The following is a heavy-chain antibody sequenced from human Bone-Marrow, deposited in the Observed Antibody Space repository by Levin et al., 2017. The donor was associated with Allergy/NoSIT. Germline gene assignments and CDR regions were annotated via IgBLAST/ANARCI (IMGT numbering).Heavy chain of an antibody. Sequence: GESLKISCAASGFTFSSYSMNWVRQAPGKGLEWVSSISSSSSYIYYADSVKGRFTISRDNAKNSLYLQMNSLRAEDTAVYYCARAGEFGSSPHYFDYWGQGTLVTVSS. CDR1: GFTFSSYS. CDR2: ISSSSSYI. V-gene: IGHV3-21*01. D-gene: IGHD6-6*01. CDR3: ARAGEFGSSPHYFDY. J-gene: IGHJ4*02.